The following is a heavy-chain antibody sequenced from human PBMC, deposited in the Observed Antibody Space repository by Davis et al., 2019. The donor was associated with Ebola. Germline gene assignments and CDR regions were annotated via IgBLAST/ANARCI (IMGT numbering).Heavy chain of an antibody. J-gene: IGHJ5*02. D-gene: IGHD3-3*01. CDR3: ARAGYFGVVIP. CDR2: INSDGSST. CDR1: GFTFSSYW. V-gene: IGHV3-74*01. Sequence: GESLKISCAASGFTFSSYWMHWVRQAPGKGLVWVSRINSDGSSTSYADSVKGRFTISRDNAKNSLYLQMNSLRAEDTAVYYCARAGYFGVVIPWGQGTLVTVSS.